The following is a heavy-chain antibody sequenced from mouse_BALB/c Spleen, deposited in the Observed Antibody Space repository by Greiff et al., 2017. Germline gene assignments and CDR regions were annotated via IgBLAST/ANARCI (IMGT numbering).Heavy chain of an antibody. D-gene: IGHD1-1*01. CDR2: IDPANGNT. CDR3: AREDYGSSLDY. V-gene: IGHV14-3*02. J-gene: IGHJ2*01. CDR1: GFNIKDTY. Sequence: EVQLQESGAELVKPGASVKLSCTASGFNIKDTYMHWVKQRPEQGLEWIGRIDPANGNTKYDPKFQGKATITADTSSNTAYLQLSSLTSEDTAVYYCAREDYGSSLDYWGQGTTLTVSS.